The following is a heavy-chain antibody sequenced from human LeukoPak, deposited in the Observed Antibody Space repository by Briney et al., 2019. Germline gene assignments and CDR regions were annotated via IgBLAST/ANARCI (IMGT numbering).Heavy chain of an antibody. J-gene: IGHJ6*02. V-gene: IGHV1-69*13. CDR2: IIPIFGTA. CDR1: GGTFISYA. CDR3: ARVPDSSGWHEDYYYGMDV. Sequence: SVKVSCKASGGTFISYAISWVRQAPGQGLEWMGGIIPIFGTANYAQKFQGRVTITADESTSTAYMELSSLRSEDTAVYYCARVPDSSGWHEDYYYGMDVWGQGTTVTVSS. D-gene: IGHD6-19*01.